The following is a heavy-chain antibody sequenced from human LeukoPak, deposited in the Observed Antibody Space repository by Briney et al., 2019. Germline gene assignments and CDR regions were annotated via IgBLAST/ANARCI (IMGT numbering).Heavy chain of an antibody. CDR2: IKQDGSEK. CDR1: GFRFSSYW. D-gene: IGHD2-2*01. CDR3: ASQPAAADVDY. Sequence: PGGSLRLSCAASGFRFSSYWMTWVRQAPGKGLEWVANIKQDGSEKSYVDSVKGRFTISRDNAKNSLYLRMNSLRADDTGVYYCASQPAAADVDYWGQGTLVTVSS. J-gene: IGHJ4*02. V-gene: IGHV3-7*03.